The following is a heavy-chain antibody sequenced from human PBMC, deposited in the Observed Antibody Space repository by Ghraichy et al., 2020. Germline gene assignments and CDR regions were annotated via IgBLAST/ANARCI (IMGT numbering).Heavy chain of an antibody. CDR2: IKQDGSEK. D-gene: IGHD3-9*01. V-gene: IGHV3-7*01. Sequence: GGSLRLSCAASGFTFSSYWMSWVRQAPGKGLEWVANIKQDGSEKYYVDSVKGRFTISRDNAKNSLYLQMNSLRAEDTAVYYCARLLRYFDWLQNYYYYYMDVWGKGTTVTVSS. CDR3: ARLLRYFDWLQNYYYYYMDV. J-gene: IGHJ6*03. CDR1: GFTFSSYW.